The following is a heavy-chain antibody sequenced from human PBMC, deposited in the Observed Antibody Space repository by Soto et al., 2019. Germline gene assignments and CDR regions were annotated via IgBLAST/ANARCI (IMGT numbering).Heavy chain of an antibody. CDR3: VTRGGYYDGGAYND. J-gene: IGHJ4*02. V-gene: IGHV4-4*02. CDR1: GGSITSSYW. D-gene: IGHD2-8*02. Sequence: VHLQESGPGLVKASGTLSLSCAVSGGSITSSYWWTWVRQPPGKGLEWVGEIFHTGNTKYNPSLKSRINVAGEKSKNHFSLTLASVPAADTAVYYCVTRGGYYDGGAYNDWGQGTRVTVSS. CDR2: IFHTGNT.